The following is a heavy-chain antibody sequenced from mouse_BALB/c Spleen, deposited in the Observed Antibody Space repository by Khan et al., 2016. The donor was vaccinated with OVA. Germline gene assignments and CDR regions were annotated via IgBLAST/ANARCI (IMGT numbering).Heavy chain of an antibody. J-gene: IGHJ1*01. CDR1: GFSLTSYG. V-gene: IGHV2-9*02. D-gene: IGHD2-1*01. CDR2: IWTGGST. CDR3: ARYYGNYGWYFDV. Sequence: QVRLQQSGPGLVAPSQSLSITCTVSGFSLTSYGVHWVRQPPGKGLEWLGVIWTGGSTNYNSALMSRLSISKDNYKSQVFLKMNSLQTDDTAMYYCARYYGNYGWYFDVWGAGTTVTVSS.